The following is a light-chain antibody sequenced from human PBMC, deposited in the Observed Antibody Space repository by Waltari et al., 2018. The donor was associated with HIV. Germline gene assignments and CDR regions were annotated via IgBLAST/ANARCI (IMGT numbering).Light chain of an antibody. V-gene: IGLV1-47*01. CDR2: RSD. CDR1: SPKLGRNY. J-gene: IGLJ3*02. CDR3: AAWDHGLTGPNWV. Sequence: QSVLTQPPSTSGTPGQGVTISCSVSSPKLGRNYVYWYRPLPGTTPKLLIYRSDQRPSGVPDRVSASKSGTSASLAISGLQSEDEAVYYCAAWDHGLTGPNWVFGGGTRLTVL.